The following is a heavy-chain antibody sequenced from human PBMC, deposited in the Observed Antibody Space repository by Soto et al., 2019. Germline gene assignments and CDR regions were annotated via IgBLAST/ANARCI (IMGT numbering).Heavy chain of an antibody. J-gene: IGHJ6*02. V-gene: IGHV1-18*01. CDR3: ARVEDIGLDYYYGMDV. D-gene: IGHD5-12*01. Sequence: RASVKVSCKASGYTFTSYGISWVRQAPGQGLEWMGWISAYNGNTNYAQKLQGRVTMTTDTSTSTAYMELRSLRSDDTAVYYCARVEDIGLDYYYGMDVWGQGTTVTVSS. CDR2: ISAYNGNT. CDR1: GYTFTSYG.